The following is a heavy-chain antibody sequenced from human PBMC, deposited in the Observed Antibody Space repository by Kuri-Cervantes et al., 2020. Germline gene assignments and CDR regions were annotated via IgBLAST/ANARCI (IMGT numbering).Heavy chain of an antibody. Sequence: GESLKISCAASGFPFSSYSMNWVRQAPGKGLEWVSHIRSSSSTMYYADSVKGRFTISRDNAKNSLYLQMNTLRAEDTAVYYCARDDRWGIAAAGFDYWGQGTLVTVSS. V-gene: IGHV3-48*01. CDR2: IRSSSSTM. CDR1: GFPFSSYS. CDR3: ARDDRWGIAAAGFDY. D-gene: IGHD6-13*01. J-gene: IGHJ4*02.